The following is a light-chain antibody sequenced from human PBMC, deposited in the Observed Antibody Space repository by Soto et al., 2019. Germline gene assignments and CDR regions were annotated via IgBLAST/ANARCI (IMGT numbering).Light chain of an antibody. V-gene: IGKV1-5*01. Sequence: DIQMTQYPSTLSASVGDRVTITCRASQNIGTSLAWYQQTPGKAPTLLISDASILESGVPSRFGGSGSGTELTLSITSLQPDDFATYFCQQWVWHWTVGQGTKVDIK. J-gene: IGKJ1*01. CDR2: DAS. CDR1: QNIGTS. CDR3: QQWVWHWT.